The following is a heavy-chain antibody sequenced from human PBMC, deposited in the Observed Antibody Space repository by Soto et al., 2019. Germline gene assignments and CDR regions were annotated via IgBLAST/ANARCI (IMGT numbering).Heavy chain of an antibody. CDR2: ISGSGGST. CDR1: GFTFSSYA. V-gene: IGHV3-23*01. CDR3: AKVTSYYYDSSGYSPSFDY. Sequence: EVQLLESGGGLVQPGGSLRLSCAASGFTFSSYAMSWVRQAPGKGLEWVSAISGSGGSTYYADSVKGRFTISRDNSKNTLYLQMNSLRAEDTAVYYCAKVTSYYYDSSGYSPSFDYWGQGILVTVSS. D-gene: IGHD3-22*01. J-gene: IGHJ4*02.